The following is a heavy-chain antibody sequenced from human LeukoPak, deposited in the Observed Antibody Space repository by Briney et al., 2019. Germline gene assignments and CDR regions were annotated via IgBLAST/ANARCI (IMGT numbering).Heavy chain of an antibody. CDR1: GYTFTSYY. Sequence: ASVKVSCKASGYTFTSYYMHWVRQAPGQGLEWMGIINPSGGSTSYAQKFQGRVTMTRDTSTSTVYMELSSLRSEDTAVYYCARDSGVTIFGAPLDWFDPWGQGTLVTVSS. V-gene: IGHV1-46*01. J-gene: IGHJ5*02. CDR2: INPSGGST. CDR3: ARDSGVTIFGAPLDWFDP. D-gene: IGHD3-3*01.